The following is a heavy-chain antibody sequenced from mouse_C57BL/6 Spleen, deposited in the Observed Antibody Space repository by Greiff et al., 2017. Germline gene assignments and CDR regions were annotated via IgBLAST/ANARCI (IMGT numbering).Heavy chain of an antibody. V-gene: IGHV14-2*01. D-gene: IGHD1-1*01. CDR1: GFNITDYY. Sequence: VQLKESGAELVKPGASVKLSCTASGFNITDYYMHWVKQRTEQGLEWIGRIDPEDGETKYAPKFQGKATITADTASNTAYLQLSSLTSEDTAVSYCARSEVAPYFDYWGQGTTLTVSS. CDR3: ARSEVAPYFDY. J-gene: IGHJ2*01. CDR2: IDPEDGET.